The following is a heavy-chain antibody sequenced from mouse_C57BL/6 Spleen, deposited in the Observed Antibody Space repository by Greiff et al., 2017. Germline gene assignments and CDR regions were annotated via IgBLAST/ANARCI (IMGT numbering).Heavy chain of an antibody. J-gene: IGHJ2*01. Sequence: VQLQQSGAELVKPGASVKLSCKASGYTFTSYWMHWVKQRPGQGLEWIGMIHPNSGSTNYNEKFKSKATLTVDKSSSTAYMQLRSLTSEDSAVYYCARLGIKNYYGSSYGYWGQGTTLTVSS. V-gene: IGHV1-64*01. CDR2: IHPNSGST. CDR1: GYTFTSYW. D-gene: IGHD1-1*01. CDR3: ARLGIKNYYGSSYGY.